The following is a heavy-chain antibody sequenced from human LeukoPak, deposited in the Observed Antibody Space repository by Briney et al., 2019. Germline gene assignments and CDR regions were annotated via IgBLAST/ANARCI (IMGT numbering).Heavy chain of an antibody. CDR2: ISYDGSNK. CDR3: AKDSKGYYDSSGYYSFFDY. V-gene: IGHV3-30*18. Sequence: GGSLGLSCAASGFTFSSYWMNWARQAPGKGLEWVAVISYDGSNKYYADSVKGRFTISRDNSKNTLYLQMNSLRAEDTAVYYCAKDSKGYYDSSGYYSFFDYWGQGTLVTVS. D-gene: IGHD3-22*01. J-gene: IGHJ4*02. CDR1: GFTFSSYW.